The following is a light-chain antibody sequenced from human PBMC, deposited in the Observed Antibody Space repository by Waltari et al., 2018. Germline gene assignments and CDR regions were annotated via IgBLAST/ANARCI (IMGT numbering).Light chain of an antibody. Sequence: DIQMPQSPSSLSASVGDRVTITCRASQTISSYLNWYQQKPGKAPKFLIYAASSLRSWVPSRFSGSRSGTEFTLTISSLQPEDFATYYCQQTFSTQTTFGQGTRLELK. CDR1: QTISSY. V-gene: IGKV1-39*01. J-gene: IGKJ5*01. CDR3: QQTFSTQTT. CDR2: AAS.